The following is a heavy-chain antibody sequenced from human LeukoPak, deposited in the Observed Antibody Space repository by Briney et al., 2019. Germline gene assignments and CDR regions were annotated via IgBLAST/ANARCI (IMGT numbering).Heavy chain of an antibody. CDR3: ANNEGQLAFHGMDV. D-gene: IGHD6-13*01. J-gene: IGHJ6*02. CDR2: VSVSGVST. V-gene: IGHV3-23*01. Sequence: VGALRLSCAASGLTLSRYSMSWVRQAPGRGVDWVSTVSVSGVSTYYADSVKGRSTISRDNSKNTVYLQKNSLRAEDTAVYYCANNEGQLAFHGMDVWGQGTTVTVSS. CDR1: GLTLSRYS.